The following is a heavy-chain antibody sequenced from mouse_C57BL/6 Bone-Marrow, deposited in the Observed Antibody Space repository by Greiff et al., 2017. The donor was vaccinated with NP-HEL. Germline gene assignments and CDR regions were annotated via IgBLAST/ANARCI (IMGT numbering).Heavy chain of an antibody. V-gene: IGHV1-61*01. CDR3: ARKVITTVVGGYAMDY. D-gene: IGHD1-1*01. CDR2: IYPSDSET. J-gene: IGHJ4*01. Sequence: QVQLKQPGAELVRPGSSVKLSCKASGYTFTSYWMDWVKQRPGQGLEWIGNIYPSDSETHYNQKFKDKATLTVDKSSSTAYMQLSSLTSEDSAVYYCARKVITTVVGGYAMDYWGQGTSVTVSS. CDR1: GYTFTSYW.